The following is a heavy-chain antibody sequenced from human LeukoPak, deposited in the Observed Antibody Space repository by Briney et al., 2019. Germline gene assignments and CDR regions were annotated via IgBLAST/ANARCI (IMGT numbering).Heavy chain of an antibody. CDR1: GGSISSCY. J-gene: IGHJ4*02. CDR2: IYYSGST. CDR3: ARGPDFWSDKTIDY. D-gene: IGHD3-3*01. V-gene: IGHV4-59*01. Sequence: PSETLSLTCTVSGGSISSCYWSWIRQPPGKGLEWIGYIYYSGSTNYNPSLKSRVTISVDTSKNQFSLKLSSVTAADTAVYYCARGPDFWSDKTIDYWGQGTLVTVPS.